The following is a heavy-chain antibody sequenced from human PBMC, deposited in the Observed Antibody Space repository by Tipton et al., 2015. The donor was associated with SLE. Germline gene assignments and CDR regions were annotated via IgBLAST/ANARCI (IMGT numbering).Heavy chain of an antibody. Sequence: TLSLTCTVSGGSISSGSYYWSWIRQPPGKGLEWIGYIYYSGSTNYNPSLKSRVTISVDTSKNQFSLKLSSVTAADTAVYYCASSGARYFDWLFPYFDYWGQGTLVTVSS. CDR2: IYYSGST. CDR3: ASSGARYFDWLFPYFDY. J-gene: IGHJ4*02. D-gene: IGHD3-9*01. CDR1: GGSISSGSYY. V-gene: IGHV4-61*01.